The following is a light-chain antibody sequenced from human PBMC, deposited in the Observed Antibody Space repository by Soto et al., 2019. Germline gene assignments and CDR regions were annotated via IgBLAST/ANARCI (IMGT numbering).Light chain of an antibody. CDR3: QQYNSYSGT. Sequence: DIQMTQSPSTLSASVGDRVTVTCRASQSISSWLAWYQQKPGKAPKLLIYDASSLESGVPSRFSGSGSGTEFTLPISSLQPDDLATYYCQQYNSYSGTFGQGTKVEIK. CDR1: QSISSW. V-gene: IGKV1-5*01. CDR2: DAS. J-gene: IGKJ1*01.